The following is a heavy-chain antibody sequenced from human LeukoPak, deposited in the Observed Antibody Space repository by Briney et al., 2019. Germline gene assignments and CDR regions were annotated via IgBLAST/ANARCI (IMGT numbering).Heavy chain of an antibody. Sequence: PGRSLRLSCAASGFAFSSYGMHWVRQAPGKGLEWVSIISYDGSKIYYGDSVKGRFTISKDDSENTLYLQMNSLSAEDTAVYYCAGSYSYYFDYWGQRTRVTVSS. V-gene: IGHV3-30*03. CDR2: ISYDGSKI. D-gene: IGHD3-10*01. CDR1: GFAFSSYG. CDR3: AGSYSYYFDY. J-gene: IGHJ4*02.